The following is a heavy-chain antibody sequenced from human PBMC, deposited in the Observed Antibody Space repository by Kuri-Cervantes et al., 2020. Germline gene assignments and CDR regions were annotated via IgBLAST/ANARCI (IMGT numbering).Heavy chain of an antibody. CDR1: GFTFRRYW. V-gene: IGHV3-7*01. CDR3: ARDAGDIVVVPAAGSNYYYYMDV. D-gene: IGHD2-2*01. Sequence: GESLKISCAASGFTFRRYWMSWVRQAPGKGLEWVANIKEDGSEKYYVDSVEGRFTISRDNAENSLYLQMNSLRAEDTAVYYCARDAGDIVVVPAAGSNYYYYMDVWGKGTTVTVSS. J-gene: IGHJ6*03. CDR2: IKEDGSEK.